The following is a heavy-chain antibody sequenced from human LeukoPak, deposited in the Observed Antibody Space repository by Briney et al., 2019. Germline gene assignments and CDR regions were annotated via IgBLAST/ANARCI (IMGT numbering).Heavy chain of an antibody. J-gene: IGHJ3*02. D-gene: IGHD4-17*01. V-gene: IGHV1-18*01. CDR2: ISAYNGNT. CDR3: ARGRRRSTVTTSDAFDI. CDR1: GYTFTSYG. Sequence: GASVKVSCKASGYTFTSYGISWVRQAPGQGLEWMGWISAYNGNTNYAQKLKGRVTMTTDTSTSTAYMELRSLRSDDTAVYYCARGRRRSTVTTSDAFDIWDQGTMVTVSS.